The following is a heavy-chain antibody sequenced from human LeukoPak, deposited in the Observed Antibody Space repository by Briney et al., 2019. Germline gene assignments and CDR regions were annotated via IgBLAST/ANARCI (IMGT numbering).Heavy chain of an antibody. D-gene: IGHD3-10*01. CDR1: GFTFSSYW. CDR3: ARDRYGSGRPYNWFDP. J-gene: IGHJ5*02. V-gene: IGHV3-7*01. CDR2: IKQDGSEK. Sequence: GGSLRLSCAASGFTFSSYWMSWFRQAPGKGLEWVANIKQDGSEKYYVDSVKGRFTISRDNAKNSLYLQMTSLRAEGTAVYYCARDRYGSGRPYNWFDPWGQGTLVTVSS.